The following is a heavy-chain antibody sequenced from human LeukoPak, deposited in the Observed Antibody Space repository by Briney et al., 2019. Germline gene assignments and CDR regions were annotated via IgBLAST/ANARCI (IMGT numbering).Heavy chain of an antibody. CDR3: ARLVRITMVRGVITAKDY. Sequence: EASVKVSCKASRYTFTGYYMHWVRQAPGQGLEWMGWINPNSGGTNYAQKFQGRVTMTRDTSISTAYMELSRLRSDDTAVYYCARLVRITMVRGVITAKDYWGQGTLVTVSS. J-gene: IGHJ4*02. V-gene: IGHV1-2*02. CDR2: INPNSGGT. CDR1: RYTFTGYY. D-gene: IGHD3-10*01.